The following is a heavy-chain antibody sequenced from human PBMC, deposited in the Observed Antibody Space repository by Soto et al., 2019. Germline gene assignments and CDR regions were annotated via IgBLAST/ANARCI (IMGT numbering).Heavy chain of an antibody. D-gene: IGHD2-2*01. CDR3: AKGQYQLLHKYYYYYYGMDV. CDR2: ISYDGSNK. CDR1: GFTFSSYG. J-gene: IGHJ6*02. Sequence: GGSLRLSCAASGFTFSSYGMHWVRQAPGKGLEWVAVISYDGSNKYYADSVKGRFTISRDNSKNTLYLQMNSLRAEDTAVYYCAKGQYQLLHKYYYYYYGMDVWGQGTTVTVSS. V-gene: IGHV3-30*18.